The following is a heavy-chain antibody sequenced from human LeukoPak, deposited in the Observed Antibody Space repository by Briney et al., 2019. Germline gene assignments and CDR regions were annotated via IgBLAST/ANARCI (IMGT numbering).Heavy chain of an antibody. Sequence: ASVKVSCKASGYTCTSNAMHWVRQATGQRLEWMGGTNAGNGNTKYSQKFQGRVTITRDTSASTAYMELSSLRSEDTAVYYCARGDMLWLLKKLMDPWGQGTLVTVSS. CDR1: GYTCTSNA. J-gene: IGHJ5*02. CDR3: ARGDMLWLLKKLMDP. D-gene: IGHD5-12*01. V-gene: IGHV1-3*01. CDR2: TNAGNGNT.